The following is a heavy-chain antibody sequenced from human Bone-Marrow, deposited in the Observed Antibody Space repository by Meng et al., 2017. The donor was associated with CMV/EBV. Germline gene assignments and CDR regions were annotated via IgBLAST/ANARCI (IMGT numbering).Heavy chain of an antibody. CDR3: ARGWDDSSDDYYYGMDV. J-gene: IGHJ6*02. CDR1: GGSFSGYY. CDR2: INHSGST. D-gene: IGHD3-22*01. Sequence: GSLRLSCAVYGGSFSGYYWSWIRQPPGKGLEWIGEINHSGSTNYNPSLKSRVTISVDTSKNQFSLKLSSVTAADTAVYYCARGWDDSSDDYYYGMDVWGQGTTVTVSS. V-gene: IGHV4-34*01.